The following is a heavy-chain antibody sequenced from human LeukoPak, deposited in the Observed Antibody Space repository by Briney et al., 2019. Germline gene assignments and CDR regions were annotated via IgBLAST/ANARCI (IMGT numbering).Heavy chain of an antibody. D-gene: IGHD3-10*01. J-gene: IGHJ4*02. Sequence: GASVKVSCKASGGTFSSYAISWVRQAPGQGLEWMGGIIPIFGTANYAQKFQGRVTITADESTSTAYMELSSLRSEDTAVYYCARPGYYYGSGSYLDDYWGQGTLVTVSS. V-gene: IGHV1-69*13. CDR3: ARPGYYYGSGSYLDDY. CDR1: GGTFSSYA. CDR2: IIPIFGTA.